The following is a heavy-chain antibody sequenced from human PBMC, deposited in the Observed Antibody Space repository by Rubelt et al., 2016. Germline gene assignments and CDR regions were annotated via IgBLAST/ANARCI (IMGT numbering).Heavy chain of an antibody. Sequence: EVQLLESGGGLVQPGGSLRLSCAASGFTFSSYAMSWVRQAPGKGLEWVSAITDDGGSTFHADSVKGRFTISRDNSKNTLYLQMNSLRAEDTASYYCAKGVDSGWSIPGDCWGQGTLVTVSS. J-gene: IGHJ4*02. V-gene: IGHV3-23*01. CDR3: AKGVDSGWSIPGDC. CDR2: ITDDGGST. CDR1: GFTFSSYA. D-gene: IGHD6-19*01.